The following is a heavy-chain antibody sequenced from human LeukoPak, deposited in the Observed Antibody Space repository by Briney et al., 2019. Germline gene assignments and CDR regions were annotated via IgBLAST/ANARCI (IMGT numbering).Heavy chain of an antibody. V-gene: IGHV4-30-4*08. J-gene: IGHJ4*02. D-gene: IGHD4-17*01. CDR1: GGSISSGDYY. CDR3: ASADGDYAGY. CDR2: IYYSGST. Sequence: SETLSLTCTVSGGSISSGDYYWSWIRQPPGKGLQWIGYIYYSGSTYYNPSLKSRVTISVDTSKNQFSLKLSSVTAADTAVYYCASADGDYAGYWGQGTLVTVSS.